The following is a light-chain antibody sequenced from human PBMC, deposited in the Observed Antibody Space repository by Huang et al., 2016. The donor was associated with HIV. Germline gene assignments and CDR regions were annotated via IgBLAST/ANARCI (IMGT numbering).Light chain of an antibody. CDR2: AAS. CDR1: QGISSY. V-gene: IGKV1-9*01. Sequence: IQLTQSPSSLSASVGDRVTITCRASQGISSYLAWYQQKPGKAPKLLIYAASTLQSGVPARFSGSGSGTDFTLTISRLQPEDFATYYWQQLDSYPLTCGGGTKVEI. J-gene: IGKJ4*01. CDR3: QQLDSYPLT.